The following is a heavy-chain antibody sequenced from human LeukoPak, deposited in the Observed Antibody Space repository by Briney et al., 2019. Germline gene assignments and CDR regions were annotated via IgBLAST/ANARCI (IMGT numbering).Heavy chain of an antibody. CDR1: GYSFTSYW. CDR3: ARRGTDSGSYYYYGMDV. Sequence: GESLKISCKGSGYSFTSYWIGWVRQMPGKGLEWMGIIYPGDSDTRYSPPFQGQVTISADKSISTAYLQWSSLKASDTAMYYCARRGTDSGSYYYYGMDVWGQGTTVTVSS. D-gene: IGHD1-26*01. V-gene: IGHV5-51*01. J-gene: IGHJ6*02. CDR2: IYPGDSDT.